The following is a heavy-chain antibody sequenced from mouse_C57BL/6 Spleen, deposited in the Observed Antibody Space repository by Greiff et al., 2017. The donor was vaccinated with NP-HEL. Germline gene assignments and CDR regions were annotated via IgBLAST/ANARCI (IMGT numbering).Heavy chain of an antibody. J-gene: IGHJ3*01. CDR3: ARFYDYDYWFAY. D-gene: IGHD2-4*01. V-gene: IGHV1-26*01. Sequence: VQLQQSGPELVKPGASVKISCKASGYTFTDYYMNWVKQRHGKSLEWIGDINPNNGGTSYNQKFKGKATLTVDKSSSTAYMELRSLTSEDSAVYYCARFYDYDYWFAYWGQGTLVTVSA. CDR1: GYTFTDYY. CDR2: INPNNGGT.